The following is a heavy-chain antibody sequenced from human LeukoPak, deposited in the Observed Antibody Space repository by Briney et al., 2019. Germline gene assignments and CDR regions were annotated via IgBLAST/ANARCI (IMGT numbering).Heavy chain of an antibody. CDR2: IKSKTDGGTT. J-gene: IGHJ4*02. CDR1: GFTFSSYS. V-gene: IGHV3-15*01. CDR3: TTDLGGSYYAFDY. D-gene: IGHD1-26*01. Sequence: GGSLRLSCAASGFTFSSYSMNWVRQAPGKGLEWVGRIKSKTDGGTTDYAAPVKGRFTISRDDSKNTLYLQMNSLKTEDTAVYYCTTDLGGSYYAFDYWGQGTLVTVSS.